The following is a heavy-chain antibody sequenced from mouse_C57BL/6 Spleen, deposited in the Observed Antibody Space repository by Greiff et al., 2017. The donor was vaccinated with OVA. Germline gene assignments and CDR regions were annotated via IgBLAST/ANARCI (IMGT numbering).Heavy chain of an antibody. CDR3: ARGDYYGSSYFDY. Sequence: QVQLKESGPELVKPGASVKISCKASGYAFSSSWMNWVKQRPGKGREWIGRIYPGDGDTNYNGKFKGKATLTADTASSTAYMQLSSLTSEDSAVYFCARGDYYGSSYFDYWGQGTTLTVSS. CDR1: GYAFSSSW. D-gene: IGHD1-1*01. J-gene: IGHJ2*01. CDR2: IYPGDGDT. V-gene: IGHV1-82*01.